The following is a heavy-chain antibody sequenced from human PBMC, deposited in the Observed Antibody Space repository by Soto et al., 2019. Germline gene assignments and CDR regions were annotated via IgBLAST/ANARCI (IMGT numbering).Heavy chain of an antibody. CDR2: TGVTGGGT. V-gene: IGHV3-23*01. CDR1: GFTFRTYA. D-gene: IGHD6-19*01. CDR3: AKEGTSGLYYFAY. Sequence: GGSLRLSCTTSGFTFRTYAMAWVRQAPGKGLEWVSVTGVTGGGTYYGDSVKGRFTISRDDSRNTLYLQMNSLRAGDSAEYYCAKEGTSGLYYFAYWGQGTLVTVSS. J-gene: IGHJ4*02.